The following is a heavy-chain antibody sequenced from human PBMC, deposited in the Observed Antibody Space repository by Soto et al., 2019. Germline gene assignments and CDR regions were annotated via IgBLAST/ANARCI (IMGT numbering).Heavy chain of an antibody. CDR1: GFTFSSYA. Sequence: AALRLSCAASGFTFSSYAMSWVRQAPGKGLEWVSAISGSGGSTYYADSVKGRFTISRDNSKNTLYLQMNSLRAEDTAVYYCAKVKDCSSTSCYQAYYYYYGMEVWGQGTTVTVSS. V-gene: IGHV3-23*01. CDR2: ISGSGGST. CDR3: AKVKDCSSTSCYQAYYYYYGMEV. D-gene: IGHD2-2*01. J-gene: IGHJ6*02.